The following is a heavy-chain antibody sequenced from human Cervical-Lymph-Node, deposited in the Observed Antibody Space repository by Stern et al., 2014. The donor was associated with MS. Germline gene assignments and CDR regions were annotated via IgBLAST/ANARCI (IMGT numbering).Heavy chain of an antibody. J-gene: IGHJ4*02. CDR3: ARGGEVAGWTDFDY. CDR1: GGTFSRYA. CDR2: IIPIFGTA. V-gene: IGHV1-69*01. D-gene: IGHD6-19*01. Sequence: VQLVESGAEVKKPGSSVKVSCKASGGTFSRYAISWVRQAPGQGLEWMGGIIPIFGTANDAQKFQGRVTITADESTSTAYMELSSLRSEDTAVYYCARGGEVAGWTDFDYWGQGTLVTVST.